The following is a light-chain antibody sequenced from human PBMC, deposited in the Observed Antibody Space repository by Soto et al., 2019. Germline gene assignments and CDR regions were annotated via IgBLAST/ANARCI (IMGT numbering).Light chain of an antibody. V-gene: IGLV1-40*01. CDR1: SSNIGAGHD. CDR3: QSNDNGLSGSDV. Sequence: QSVLTQPPSVSGAPGQRVTISCTGSSSNIGAGHDVNWYQQLPETAPKLLIFGDSNRPSGVPDRFSGSKSGTSASLVITGLQADDEADYYCQSNDNGLSGSDVFGTGTKVTVL. CDR2: GDS. J-gene: IGLJ1*01.